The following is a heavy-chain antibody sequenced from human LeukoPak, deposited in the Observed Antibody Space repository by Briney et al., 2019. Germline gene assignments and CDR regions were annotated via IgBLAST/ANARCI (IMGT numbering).Heavy chain of an antibody. CDR1: GGSISSYY. D-gene: IGHD6-13*01. CDR3: ARTSRRAAAESWFDP. Sequence: SETLSLTCTVSGGSISSYYWSWIRQPAGKGLEWIGRIYTSGSTNYNPSLKSRVTMSVDTSKNQFSLKLSSVTAADTAVYYCARTSRRAAAESWFDPWGQGTLVTVSS. V-gene: IGHV4-4*07. CDR2: IYTSGST. J-gene: IGHJ5*02.